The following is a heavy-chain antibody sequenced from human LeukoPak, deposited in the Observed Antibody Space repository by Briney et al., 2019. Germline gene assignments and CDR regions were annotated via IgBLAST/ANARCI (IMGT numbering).Heavy chain of an antibody. CDR3: ARHLNYYGSGSPHGRFDP. CDR2: IYSTGST. J-gene: IGHJ5*02. D-gene: IGHD3-10*01. V-gene: IGHV4-30-4*07. Sequence: PSETLSLTCAVSGASMSSGPYSWSWIRQTPGKGMEWIGYIYSTGSTYYTPSLRSRVTISLDISKNQFSLKLSSVTAADTAVYYCARHLNYYGSGSPHGRFDPWGQGTLVTVSS. CDR1: GASMSSGPYS.